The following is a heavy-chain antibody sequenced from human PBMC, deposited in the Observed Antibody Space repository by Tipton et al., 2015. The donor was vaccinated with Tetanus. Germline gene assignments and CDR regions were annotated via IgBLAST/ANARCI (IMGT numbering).Heavy chain of an antibody. Sequence: TLSLTCTVSRGSISRDIYNWGWILQPPGRGLQWIGNINYYGTTYYSPSLKSRVTISVDTSKNQFSLKLSSVTAADTAVYYCARDNRVPLRFGELLEFYYYYGMDVWGQGTTVTVSS. CDR1: RGSISRDIYN. CDR3: ARDNRVPLRFGELLEFYYYYGMDV. D-gene: IGHD3-10*01. CDR2: INYYGTT. J-gene: IGHJ6*02. V-gene: IGHV4-39*07.